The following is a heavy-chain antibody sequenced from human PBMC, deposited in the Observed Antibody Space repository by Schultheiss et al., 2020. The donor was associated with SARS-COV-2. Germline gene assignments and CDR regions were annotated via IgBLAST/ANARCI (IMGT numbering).Heavy chain of an antibody. J-gene: IGHJ4*02. Sequence: SVKVSCKASGYTFTSYDINWVRQATGQGLEWMGGIIPIFGTANYAQKFQDRVTITRDTSASTAYMELSSLRSEDTAVYYCAREAGYSSSWYYFDYWGQGTLVTVSS. CDR3: AREAGYSSSWYYFDY. CDR2: IIPIFGTA. D-gene: IGHD6-13*01. CDR1: GYTFTSYD. V-gene: IGHV1-69*05.